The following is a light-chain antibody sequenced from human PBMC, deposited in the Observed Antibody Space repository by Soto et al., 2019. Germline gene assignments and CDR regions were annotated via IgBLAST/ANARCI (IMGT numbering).Light chain of an antibody. V-gene: IGLV2-14*01. CDR3: SSYTSSSTPPYV. J-gene: IGLJ1*01. CDR2: DVS. CDR1: SSDVGGYNY. Sequence: QSVLTQPASVSGSPGQSITISCTGTSSDVGGYNYVSWYQQHPDKAPKLMIYDVSNRPSGVSNRFSGSKSGNTASLTISGLQAEDEADYYCSSYTSSSTPPYVFGTGTKLTVL.